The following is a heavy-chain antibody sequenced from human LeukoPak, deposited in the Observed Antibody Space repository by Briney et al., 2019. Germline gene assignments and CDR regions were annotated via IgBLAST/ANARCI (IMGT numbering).Heavy chain of an antibody. D-gene: IGHD3-10*01. Sequence: GGSLRLSCAASGFTFSSYAMSWVRQAPGKGLEWVSAISGSGGSTYYADSVKGRFTISRDNSKNTRYLQMNSLRAEDTAVYYCASPFGEWNAYWGQGTLVTVSS. CDR1: GFTFSSYA. CDR3: ASPFGEWNAY. J-gene: IGHJ4*02. V-gene: IGHV3-23*01. CDR2: ISGSGGST.